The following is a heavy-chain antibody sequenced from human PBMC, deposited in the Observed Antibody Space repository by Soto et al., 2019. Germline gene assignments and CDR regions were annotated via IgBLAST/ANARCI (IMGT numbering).Heavy chain of an antibody. D-gene: IGHD2-2*01. V-gene: IGHV4-4*02. CDR2: IYHSGST. CDR3: ASLPATSDFDY. J-gene: IGHJ4*02. CDR1: GGSISSSNW. Sequence: QVQLQESGPGLVKPSGTLSLTCAVSGGSISSSNWWSWVRQPPGKGLEWIGEIYHSGSTNYNPSRKSRVTISVDKAKTQFSPKLSSVTAADTAVYDCASLPATSDFDYWGQGTLVTVSS.